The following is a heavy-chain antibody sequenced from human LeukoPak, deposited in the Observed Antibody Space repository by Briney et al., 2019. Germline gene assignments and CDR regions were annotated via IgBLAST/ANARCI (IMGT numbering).Heavy chain of an antibody. CDR2: INSDGSST. CDR1: GFTFSSYW. V-gene: IGHV3-74*01. CDR3: GNLDTPMGY. Sequence: PGGSLRLSCAAPGFTFSSYWMHWVRQAPGKGLVWVSRINSDGSSTSYADSVKGRFTISRDNAKNTLYLQMTSLRAEDTAVYYCGNLDTPMGYWGQGTLVTVSS. D-gene: IGHD5-18*01. J-gene: IGHJ4*02.